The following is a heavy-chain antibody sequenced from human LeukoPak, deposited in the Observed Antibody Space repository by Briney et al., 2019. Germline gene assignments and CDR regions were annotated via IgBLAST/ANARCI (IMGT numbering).Heavy chain of an antibody. CDR3: AKVADTTGAGRAWSCYYGMDV. CDR2: ISYDGSNK. V-gene: IGHV3-30*18. J-gene: IGHJ6*02. Sequence: PGGSLRLSCAAPGFTFSSYGMHWVRQAPGKGLEWVAVISYDGSNKYYADSVKGRITISRDNSKNRPYLQMNILSADATAEYYCAKVADTTGAGRAWSCYYGMDVWGQGTTVTVSS. CDR1: GFTFSSYG. D-gene: IGHD1-1*01.